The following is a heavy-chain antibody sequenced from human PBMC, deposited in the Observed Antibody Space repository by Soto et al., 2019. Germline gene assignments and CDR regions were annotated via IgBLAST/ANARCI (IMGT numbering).Heavy chain of an antibody. CDR2: ISGSGGST. CDR3: AKDLVTATVSLLFDY. CDR1: GFTFSSYA. J-gene: IGHJ4*02. D-gene: IGHD4-17*01. Sequence: PGGSLRLSCAASGFTFSSYAMSWVRQAPGKGLEWVSAISGSGGSTYYADPVKGRFTISRDNSKNTLYLQMNSLRAEDTAVYYCAKDLVTATVSLLFDYWGQGTLVTVSS. V-gene: IGHV3-23*01.